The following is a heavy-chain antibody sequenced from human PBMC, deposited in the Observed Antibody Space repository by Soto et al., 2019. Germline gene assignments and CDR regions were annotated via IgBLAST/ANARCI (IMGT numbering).Heavy chain of an antibody. CDR1: GGTFSSYA. J-gene: IGHJ4*02. V-gene: IGHV1-69*12. Sequence: QVQLVQSGAEVKKPGSSVKVSCKASGGTFSSYAISWVRQAPGQGLEWMGGIIPIFGTANYAQKFQGRVTITADESTSTAYMELSSLRSEYTAVYYCARAPTSIYSSGWYPNDYWGQGTLVTVSS. CDR3: ARAPTSIYSSGWYPNDY. CDR2: IIPIFGTA. D-gene: IGHD6-19*01.